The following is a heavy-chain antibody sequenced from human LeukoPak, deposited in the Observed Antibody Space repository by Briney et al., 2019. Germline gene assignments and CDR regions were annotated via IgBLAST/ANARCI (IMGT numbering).Heavy chain of an antibody. J-gene: IGHJ6*03. D-gene: IGHD3-22*01. Sequence: PSQTLSLTCTVSGGSISRGSYYWSWIRQPAGKGLEWIGRIYTSGSTNYNPSLKSRVTISVDTSKNQFSLKLSSVTAADTAVYYCARDYYDPHFYYYYYMDVWGKGTTVTVSS. CDR2: IYTSGST. V-gene: IGHV4-61*02. CDR1: GGSISRGSYY. CDR3: ARDYYDPHFYYYYYMDV.